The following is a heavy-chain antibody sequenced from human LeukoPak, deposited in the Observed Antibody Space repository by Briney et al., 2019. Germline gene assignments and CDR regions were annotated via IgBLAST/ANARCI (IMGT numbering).Heavy chain of an antibody. J-gene: IGHJ4*02. D-gene: IGHD2-2*01. V-gene: IGHV3-21*01. Sequence: GGSQRLSCAASGFSLSAYRVNSVRQAPGKGLEWVSSISPGSSYRHYADSVKGRFTISRDNAKSSLYLQMNSLGAEDTALYYCARGRGCSSMSCYPDYWGQGTLVTVSS. CDR1: GFSLSAYR. CDR2: ISPGSSYR. CDR3: ARGRGCSSMSCYPDY.